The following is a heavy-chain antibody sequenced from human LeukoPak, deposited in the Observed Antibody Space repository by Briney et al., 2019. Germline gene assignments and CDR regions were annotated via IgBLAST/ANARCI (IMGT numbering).Heavy chain of an antibody. CDR3: ASARWDF. Sequence: KASETLSLTCTVSGGSISGYYWSRIRQPPGKGLEWIGEIYHIGTTNYNPSLKSRVSISVDTSRNQFSLTLSSVTAADTAVYYCASARWDFWGQGTLVTVSS. J-gene: IGHJ4*02. D-gene: IGHD4-23*01. CDR1: GGSISGYY. CDR2: IYHIGTT. V-gene: IGHV4-59*12.